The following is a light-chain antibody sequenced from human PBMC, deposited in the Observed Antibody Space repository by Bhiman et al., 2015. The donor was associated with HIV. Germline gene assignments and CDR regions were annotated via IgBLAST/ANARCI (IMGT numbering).Light chain of an antibody. Sequence: QSALTQPASVSGSPGQSITISCTGTTSDVGNYRLVSWYQQHPGKAPKLILFEVSKRPSGVSDRFSGSKSDTTASLTISGLQAEDEGDYYCCSYAGSSTYVVFGGGTKLTVL. J-gene: IGLJ2*01. CDR1: TSDVGNYRL. V-gene: IGLV2-23*02. CDR3: CSYAGSSTYVV. CDR2: EVS.